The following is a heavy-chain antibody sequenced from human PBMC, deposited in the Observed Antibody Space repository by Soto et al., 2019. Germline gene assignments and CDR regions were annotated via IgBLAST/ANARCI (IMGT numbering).Heavy chain of an antibody. CDR1: GFTFSRYS. V-gene: IGHV3-21*01. J-gene: IGHJ5*02. CDR3: ARDPSRVYGEPWFDP. CDR2: ISSSSSYI. D-gene: IGHD4-17*01. Sequence: VGSLRLSCAASGFTFSRYSMNWVRQAPGKGLEWVSSISSSSSYIYYADSVKGRFTISRDNAKNSLYLQMNSLRAEDTAVYYCARDPSRVYGEPWFDPWGQGTLVTVSS.